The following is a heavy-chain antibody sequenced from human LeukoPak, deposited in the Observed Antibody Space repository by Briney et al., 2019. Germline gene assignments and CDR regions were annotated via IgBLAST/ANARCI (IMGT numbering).Heavy chain of an antibody. CDR3: ARDKARQTTRGLGELWDWFDP. Sequence: SETLSLTCTVSGGSISSGGYYWSWIRQHPGTGLEWIGYIYYSGSTYYNPSLKSRVTISVDTSKNQFSLKLSSVTAADTAVYYCARDKARQTTRGLGELWDWFDPWGQGTLVTVSS. J-gene: IGHJ5*02. V-gene: IGHV4-31*03. D-gene: IGHD3-16*01. CDR2: IYYSGST. CDR1: GGSISSGGYY.